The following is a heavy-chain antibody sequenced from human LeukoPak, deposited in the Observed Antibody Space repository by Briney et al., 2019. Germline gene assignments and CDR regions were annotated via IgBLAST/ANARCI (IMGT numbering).Heavy chain of an antibody. J-gene: IGHJ4*02. D-gene: IGHD2-15*01. Sequence: GGSLRLSCAASGFTFSSHAMTWFRQAPGKGLEWVAFIRYDGSNKYYADSVKGRFTISRDNSKNSLYLQMNSLRVEDTAVYYCATDGYCSGGSCSIAAFDYWGQGTLVTVSS. CDR1: GFTFSSHA. CDR2: IRYDGSNK. V-gene: IGHV3-30*02. CDR3: ATDGYCSGGSCSIAAFDY.